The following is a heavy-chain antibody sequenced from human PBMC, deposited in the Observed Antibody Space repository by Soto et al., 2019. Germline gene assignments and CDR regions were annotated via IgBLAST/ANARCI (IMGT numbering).Heavy chain of an antibody. V-gene: IGHV3-74*01. Sequence: GESLKISCAASVFTFSSYWMHWVRQAPGKGLVWVSRMNEDGGTTDYADSVKGRFTISRDNAKNTLYLQMNSLRAEDTAVYYCAKDRDSSGWYTPPDAFDIWGQGTMVTVSS. D-gene: IGHD6-19*01. J-gene: IGHJ3*02. CDR3: AKDRDSSGWYTPPDAFDI. CDR1: VFTFSSYW. CDR2: MNEDGGTT.